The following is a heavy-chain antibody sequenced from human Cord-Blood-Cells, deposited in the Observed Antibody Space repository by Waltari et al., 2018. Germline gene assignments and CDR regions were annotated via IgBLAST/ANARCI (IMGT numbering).Heavy chain of an antibody. V-gene: IGHV4-39*01. J-gene: IGHJ4*02. CDR2: IYYSGST. CDR1: GGSISSSSYY. D-gene: IGHD5-18*01. Sequence: QLQLQESGPGLVKPSETLSLTCTVSGGSISSSSYYWGWIRQPPGKGLGWIGSIYYSGSTYYNPSLKSRVTISVDTSKNQFSLKLSSVTAADTAVYYCALIQLWFDYWGQGTLVTVSS. CDR3: ALIQLWFDY.